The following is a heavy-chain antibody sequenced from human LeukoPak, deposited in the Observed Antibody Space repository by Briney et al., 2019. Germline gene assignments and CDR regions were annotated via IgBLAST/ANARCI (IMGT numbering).Heavy chain of an antibody. D-gene: IGHD2-2*01. CDR1: GFTVTSKY. J-gene: IGHJ4*02. V-gene: IGHV3-66*01. CDR2: IYISGST. Sequence: GGSLRLSCEASGFTVTSKYMSWVRQAPGKGLEWVSVIYISGSTYYADSVKGRFTISRDNSKNTLYLQTNSLRAEDTAVYYCAREAVKSSYDYWGQGTLVTVSS. CDR3: AREAVKSSYDY.